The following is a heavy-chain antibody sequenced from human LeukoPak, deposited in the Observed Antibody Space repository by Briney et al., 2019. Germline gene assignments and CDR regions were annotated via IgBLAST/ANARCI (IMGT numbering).Heavy chain of an antibody. CDR1: GFTFSSYG. D-gene: IGHD3-10*01. CDR2: ISSSSSYI. CDR3: AREPSLGGYGSGTGYYMDV. J-gene: IGHJ6*03. Sequence: GGSLRLSCAASGFTFSSYGMSWVRQAPGKGLEWVSSISSSSSYIYYADSVKGRFTISRDNAKNSLYLQMNSLRAEDTAVYYCAREPSLGGYGSGTGYYMDVWGKGTTVTISS. V-gene: IGHV3-21*01.